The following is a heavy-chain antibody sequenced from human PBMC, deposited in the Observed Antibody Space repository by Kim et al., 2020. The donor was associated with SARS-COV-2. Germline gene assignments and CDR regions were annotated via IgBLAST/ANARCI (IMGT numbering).Heavy chain of an antibody. CDR3: ARWGVEPGGSYLYYYYYGRDV. D-gene: IGHD1-26*01. V-gene: IGHV4-61*01. Sequence: SETLSLTCTVSGGSVSSGSYYWSWIRQPPGKGLEWIGYIYYSGSTNYNPSLKSRVTISVDTSKNQFSLKLSSVTAADTAVYYCARWGVEPGGSYLYYYYYGRDVWGQETTVTVSS. CDR1: GGSVSSGSYY. J-gene: IGHJ6*02. CDR2: IYYSGST.